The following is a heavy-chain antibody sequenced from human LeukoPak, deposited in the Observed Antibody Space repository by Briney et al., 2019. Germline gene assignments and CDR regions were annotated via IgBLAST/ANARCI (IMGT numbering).Heavy chain of an antibody. CDR1: GYTFTGYY. V-gene: IGHV1-2*02. CDR3: AREQPGHCSGGSCYSGWFDP. Sequence: ASVKVSCKASGYTFTGYYMHWVRQAPGQGLEWMGWINSNSGGTNYAQKFQGRVTMTRDTSISTAYMELSRLRSDDTAVYYCAREQPGHCSGGSCYSGWFDPWGQGTLVTVSS. CDR2: INSNSGGT. D-gene: IGHD2-15*01. J-gene: IGHJ5*02.